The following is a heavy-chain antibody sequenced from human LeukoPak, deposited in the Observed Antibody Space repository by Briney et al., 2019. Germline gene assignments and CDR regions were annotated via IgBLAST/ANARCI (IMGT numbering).Heavy chain of an antibody. D-gene: IGHD1-26*01. J-gene: IGHJ3*01. CDR1: GFTFSSYA. V-gene: IGHV3-23*01. Sequence: GGSLTLSCLSSGFTFSSYAMSWVRQAQGKGLEWVSTISGSGDTTYYAGSVKGRFTISRDNSKNSLYLQMNSLRVEDTALYYCAKLVGGLPFDLWGQGTVVTVSS. CDR3: AKLVGGLPFDL. CDR2: ISGSGDTT.